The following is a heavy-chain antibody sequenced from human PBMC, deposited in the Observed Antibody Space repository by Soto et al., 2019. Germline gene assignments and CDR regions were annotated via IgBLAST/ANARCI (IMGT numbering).Heavy chain of an antibody. J-gene: IGHJ4*02. Sequence: QVQLVQSGAEVKKPGSSVKVSCKASGGTFSSYAISWVRQAPGQGLEWMGGIIPIFGTANYAQKFQGRVTITADESTSTAYMELSSLRSEDTAVYYCARSPGAHCSSTSCYTYLWDYWGQGTLVTVSS. CDR2: IIPIFGTA. CDR1: GGTFSSYA. V-gene: IGHV1-69*01. D-gene: IGHD2-2*02. CDR3: ARSPGAHCSSTSCYTYLWDY.